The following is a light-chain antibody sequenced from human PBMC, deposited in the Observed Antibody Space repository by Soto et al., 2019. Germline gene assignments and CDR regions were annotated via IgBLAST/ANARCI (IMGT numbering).Light chain of an antibody. CDR3: QQRSSWPPIT. Sequence: EIVLTQSPATLSLSPGERATLSCRASQSVSSYIAWYQQKPGQAPRLLIYDASNRANGIPARFSGSGSGTDFTLAISSLEPEDAAVYYCQQRSSWPPITFAQGTRLEIK. CDR2: DAS. CDR1: QSVSSY. V-gene: IGKV3-11*01. J-gene: IGKJ5*01.